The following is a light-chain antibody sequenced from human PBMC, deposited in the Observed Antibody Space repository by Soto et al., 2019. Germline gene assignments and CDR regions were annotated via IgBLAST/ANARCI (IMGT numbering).Light chain of an antibody. CDR1: SSNIGAGHD. Sequence: QSVLTQPPSVSGAPGQSVTISCTGSSSNIGAGHDVHWYQQFPGTAPKVLIYGNSNRPSGVPDRFSGSKSGTSASLAITGLHAEDDADYYCQSYDNSLSGSKVFGTGTKVTVL. CDR3: QSYDNSLSGSKV. V-gene: IGLV1-40*01. CDR2: GNS. J-gene: IGLJ1*01.